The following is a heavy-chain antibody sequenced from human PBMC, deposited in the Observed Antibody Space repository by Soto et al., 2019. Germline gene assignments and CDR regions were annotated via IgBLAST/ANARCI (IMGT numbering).Heavy chain of an antibody. J-gene: IGHJ4*02. V-gene: IGHV3-30-3*01. CDR3: ARDQHDILTGSFFVDY. Sequence: QVQLVESGGGVVQPGRSLRLSCAASGFTFSSYAMHWVRQAPGKGLEWVAVISYDGSNKYYADSVKGRFTISRDNSKNTLYRQMNSLRAEDTAVYYCARDQHDILTGSFFVDYWGQGTLVTVSS. CDR1: GFTFSSYA. D-gene: IGHD3-9*01. CDR2: ISYDGSNK.